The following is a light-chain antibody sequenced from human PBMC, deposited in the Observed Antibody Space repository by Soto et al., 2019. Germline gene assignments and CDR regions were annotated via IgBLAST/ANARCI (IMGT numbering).Light chain of an antibody. V-gene: IGKV3-15*01. J-gene: IGKJ5*01. CDR2: GAS. Sequence: EIVMTQSPATLSVSPGERATLSCRASQSVSSNLAWYQQKPGQAPRLLIYGASTRATGIPARFSGSGSGTEFTLTISSLQPEDVAVYYCQQRSNWPQITFGQGTRLEIK. CDR1: QSVSSN. CDR3: QQRSNWPQIT.